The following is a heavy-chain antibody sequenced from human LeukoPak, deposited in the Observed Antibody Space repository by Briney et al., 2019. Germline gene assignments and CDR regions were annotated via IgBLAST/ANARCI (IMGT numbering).Heavy chain of an antibody. CDR3: AAQGYSYVGYFDY. D-gene: IGHD5-18*01. J-gene: IGHJ4*02. CDR1: GFTFSSYA. Sequence: GGSLRLSCAASGFTFSSYAMSWVRQAPGKGLEWVSAISGSGGSTYYAGSVKGRFTISRDNSKNTLYLQMNSLRAEDTAVYYCAAQGYSYVGYFDYWGQGTLVTVSS. CDR2: ISGSGGST. V-gene: IGHV3-23*01.